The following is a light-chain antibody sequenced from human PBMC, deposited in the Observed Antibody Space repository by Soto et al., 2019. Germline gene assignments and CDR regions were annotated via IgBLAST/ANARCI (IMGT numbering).Light chain of an antibody. CDR3: QNYNSYSEA. CDR1: QTIISW. V-gene: IGKV1-5*03. CDR2: KAS. J-gene: IGKJ1*01. Sequence: DIQMTHSPSTLSASVLYIVTITFRASQTIISWLASYQQKPGKAPKLLIYKASSLESGVPSRFSGSGSGTEFTLTISSLQPDDFATYYCQNYNSYSEAFGQGTKVDIK.